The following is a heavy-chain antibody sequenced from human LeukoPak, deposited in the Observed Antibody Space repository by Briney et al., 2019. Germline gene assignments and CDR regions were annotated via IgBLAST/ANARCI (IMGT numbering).Heavy chain of an antibody. CDR1: GYTFSNYA. CDR2: ISPYNGDT. V-gene: IGHV1-18*01. J-gene: IGHJ4*02. Sequence: ASVKVSCKASGYTFSNYAFSWVRQAPGQGPEWMGWISPYNGDTYYARKFQGRVTMTTDASTNTAYMELGSLRSDDTAVYYCARGGSGWLGNYVDYWGQGTLVTVSS. CDR3: ARGGSGWLGNYVDY. D-gene: IGHD6-19*01.